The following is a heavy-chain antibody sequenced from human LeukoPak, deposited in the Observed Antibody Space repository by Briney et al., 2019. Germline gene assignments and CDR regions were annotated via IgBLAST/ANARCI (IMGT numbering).Heavy chain of an antibody. D-gene: IGHD1-26*01. V-gene: IGHV3-7*01. CDR2: IKQDGSEK. J-gene: IGHJ4*02. CDR3: ARDPVEWELLLDY. Sequence: GGSLRLSCVVSGFTFSNYWMGWARQAPGKGLEWVANIKQDGSEKYYADSVKGRFTISRDNARNSVYLQMNGLRVEDTAVYYCARDPVEWELLLDYWGQGTLVTVSS. CDR1: GFTFSNYW.